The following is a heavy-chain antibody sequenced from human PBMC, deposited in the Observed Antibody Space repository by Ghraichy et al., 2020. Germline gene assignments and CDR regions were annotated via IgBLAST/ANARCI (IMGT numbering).Heavy chain of an antibody. D-gene: IGHD2-15*01. CDR2: ISAYNGNT. J-gene: IGHJ1*01. Sequence: ASVKVSCKASGYTFSNYGISWVRQAPGQGLEWVGWISAYNGNTKYAQKVQGRVTMTTDTPTSTAYMELRSLRSDDTAVYYCARDGIVVVVGATHEYFHHWGQGTLVTVSS. CDR1: GYTFSNYG. CDR3: ARDGIVVVVGATHEYFHH. V-gene: IGHV1-18*01.